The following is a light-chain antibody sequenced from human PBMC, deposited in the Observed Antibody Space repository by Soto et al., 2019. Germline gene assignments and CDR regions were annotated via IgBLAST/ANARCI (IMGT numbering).Light chain of an antibody. CDR2: AAA. J-gene: IGKJ4*01. V-gene: IGKV1-9*01. Sequence: DIQLTQSPSFLSASVGDRVTITCRASQDIINYLAWYQQKPGKAPKLLIYAAATLQSGVPSRFSGSGSGTEFTLTISSLQPGDFATYYCQQLNSYPLTFGGGTKVDIK. CDR3: QQLNSYPLT. CDR1: QDIINY.